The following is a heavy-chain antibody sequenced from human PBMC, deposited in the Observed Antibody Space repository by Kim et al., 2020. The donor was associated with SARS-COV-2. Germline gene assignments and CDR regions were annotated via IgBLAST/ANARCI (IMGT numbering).Heavy chain of an antibody. CDR2: SYDTGPS. CDR1: GDSVANYY. V-gene: IGHV4-59*08. D-gene: IGHD6-19*01. J-gene: IGHJ4*02. Sequence: SETLSLTCSVSGDSVANYYWSWIRQPPGKGLQWIGFSYDTGPSEYNPSLKSRVTISVDTSNNQVSLELNFVTAADTAIYYCARRKGTSGGYDFEYWGQGT. CDR3: ARRKGTSGGYDFEY.